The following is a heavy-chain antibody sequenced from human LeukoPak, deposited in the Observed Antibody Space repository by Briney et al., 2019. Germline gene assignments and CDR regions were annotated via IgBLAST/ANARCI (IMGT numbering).Heavy chain of an antibody. J-gene: IGHJ3*02. V-gene: IGHV3-33*08. Sequence: PGGSLRLSCAASGFTFSSYAMSWVRQAPGKGLEWVAVIWYDGSNKYYADSVKGRFTISRDNSKNTLYLQMNSLRAEDTAVYYCAVAGWDDAFDIWGQGTMVTVSS. CDR2: IWYDGSNK. CDR3: AVAGWDDAFDI. CDR1: GFTFSSYA. D-gene: IGHD1-26*01.